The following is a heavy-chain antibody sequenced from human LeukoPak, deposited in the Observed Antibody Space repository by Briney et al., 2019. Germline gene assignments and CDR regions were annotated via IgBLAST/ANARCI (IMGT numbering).Heavy chain of an antibody. CDR1: GFTFSSYG. V-gene: IGHV3-30*03. D-gene: IGHD6-19*01. Sequence: GGSLRLSCAASGFTFSSYGMHWVRQAPGKGLEWVAVISYDGSNKYYADSVKGRFTISRDNSKNTLYLQMNSLRAEDTAVYYCASRTAVAQVVPDYWGQGTLVTVSS. CDR2: ISYDGSNK. J-gene: IGHJ4*02. CDR3: ASRTAVAQVVPDY.